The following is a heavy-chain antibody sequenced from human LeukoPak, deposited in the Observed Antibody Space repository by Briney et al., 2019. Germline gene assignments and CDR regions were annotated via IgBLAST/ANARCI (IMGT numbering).Heavy chain of an antibody. CDR2: VCYSGST. D-gene: IGHD6-13*01. CDR3: AKNAGYSSSWIDY. J-gene: IGHJ4*02. CDR1: GGSVSSGSYY. Sequence: SETLSLTCTVSGGSVSSGSYYWSWIRQPPGKGLEWIGYVCYSGSTNYNPSLKSRVTISVDTSKNQFSLKLSSVTAADTAVYYCAKNAGYSSSWIDYWGQGTLVTVSS. V-gene: IGHV4-61*01.